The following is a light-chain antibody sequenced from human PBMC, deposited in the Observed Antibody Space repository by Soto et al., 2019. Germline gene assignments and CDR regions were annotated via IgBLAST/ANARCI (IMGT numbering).Light chain of an antibody. V-gene: IGKV3-11*01. CDR2: HVS. Sequence: EIVLTQSPATLSLSPGERATLSCRASLSVSNCLAWYQQRPGQAPRLLIYHVSSRAPGIPARFSGSGSGTDFTLTTSSLEPEDFAVYYCQQCSNWPPITFGQGTRLEIK. CDR1: LSVSNC. J-gene: IGKJ5*01. CDR3: QQCSNWPPIT.